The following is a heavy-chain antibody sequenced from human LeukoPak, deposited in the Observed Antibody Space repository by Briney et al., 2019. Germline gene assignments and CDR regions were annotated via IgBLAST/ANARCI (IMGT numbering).Heavy chain of an antibody. Sequence: PSETLSLTCAVYGGSFSGYYWSWIRQPPGKGLEWMGEINHSGSTNYNPSLKSRVTISVDTSKNQFSLKLSSVTAADTAVYYCARGRFPVNYYDSSGYYASLFDYWGQGTLVTVSS. J-gene: IGHJ4*02. CDR3: ARGRFPVNYYDSSGYYASLFDY. CDR2: INHSGST. D-gene: IGHD3-22*01. V-gene: IGHV4-34*01. CDR1: GGSFSGYY.